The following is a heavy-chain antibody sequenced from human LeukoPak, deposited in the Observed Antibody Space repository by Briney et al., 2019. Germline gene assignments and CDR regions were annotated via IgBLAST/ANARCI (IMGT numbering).Heavy chain of an antibody. J-gene: IGHJ4*02. V-gene: IGHV3-21*01. CDR1: GFTFSSYS. CDR2: ISSSSSYI. D-gene: IGHD2-21*02. CDR3: PRSCGGDCYPDY. Sequence: PGGSLRLSCAASGFTFSSYSMNWVRQAPGKGLEWVSSISSSSSYIYYADSVKGRFTISRDNAKNSLYLQMNSLRAEDTAVYYCPRSCGGDCYPDYWGQGTLVTVSS.